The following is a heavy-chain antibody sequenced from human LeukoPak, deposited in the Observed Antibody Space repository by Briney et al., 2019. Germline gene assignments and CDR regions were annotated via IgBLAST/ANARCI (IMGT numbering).Heavy chain of an antibody. CDR1: GFTFSNFA. CDR2: ISGSGGST. J-gene: IGHJ4*02. V-gene: IGHV3-23*01. CDR3: AKMVHTEQWLVPFDY. D-gene: IGHD6-19*01. Sequence: GGSLRLSCAASGFTFSNFAMNWVRQAPGKGLEWVSPISGSGGSTYYADSVKGRFTISRDNSKNTLYLQMNSLRAEDTAVYYCAKMVHTEQWLVPFDYWGQGTLVTVSS.